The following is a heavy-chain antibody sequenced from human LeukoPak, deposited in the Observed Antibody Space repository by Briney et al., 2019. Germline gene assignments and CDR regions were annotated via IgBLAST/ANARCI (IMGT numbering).Heavy chain of an antibody. CDR3: ARGSSSWYGDAFDI. CDR1: GFTFSSYA. J-gene: IGHJ3*02. D-gene: IGHD6-13*01. Sequence: PGGSLRLSCAASGFTFSSYAMHWVRQAPGKGREGVAVISYDGSNKYYADSVKGRFTISRDNSKNTLYLQMNSLRAEDTAVYYCARGSSSWYGDAFDIWGQGTMVTVSS. V-gene: IGHV3-30-3*01. CDR2: ISYDGSNK.